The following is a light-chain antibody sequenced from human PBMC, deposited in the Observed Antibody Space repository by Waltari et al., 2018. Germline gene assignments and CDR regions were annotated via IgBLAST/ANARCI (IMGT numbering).Light chain of an antibody. CDR3: AAWDDSLRGHWV. Sequence: QSVLTQPPSASATPGQGVIISCSGSSSNIGNNVVNWYQQLPGKAPKLLIYRNDQRPSGVPARFSGCKSGTSASLAIKGLQSEDEADYYYAAWDDSLRGHWVFGGGTKVTVL. V-gene: IGLV1-44*01. CDR1: SSNIGNNV. CDR2: RND. J-gene: IGLJ3*02.